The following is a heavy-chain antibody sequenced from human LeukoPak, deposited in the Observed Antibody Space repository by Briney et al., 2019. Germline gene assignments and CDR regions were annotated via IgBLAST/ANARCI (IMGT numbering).Heavy chain of an antibody. CDR1: GYPFTVYS. CDR3: ARDWWGNDILTGYNWLDP. J-gene: IGHJ5*02. V-gene: IGHV1-2*06. Sequence: ASVKVSCKASGYPFTVYSMNWVRQAPGQGLEWMGRINVNSGGTKYTEKFQGRVTMTRDTSISTAYMELSRLRSDDTAVYYCARDWWGNDILTGYNWLDPWGQGTLVTVSS. D-gene: IGHD3-9*01. CDR2: INVNSGGT.